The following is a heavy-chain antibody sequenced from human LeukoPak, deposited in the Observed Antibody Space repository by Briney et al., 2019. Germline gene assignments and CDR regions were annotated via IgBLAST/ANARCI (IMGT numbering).Heavy chain of an antibody. CDR2: ISYAGTYI. CDR3: VRNGGTYRPIDY. V-gene: IGHV3-21*04. D-gene: IGHD1-26*01. J-gene: IGHJ4*02. CDR1: AFCLNAYN. Sequence: GGSLRLSCAASAFCLNAYNMSWVRQAAGKGLEWVSFISYAGTYIYYADSVTGRFTTSRDNAQNSLYLQMKSPGAEDTAIYYCVRNGGTYRPIDYWGQGTLVTVSS.